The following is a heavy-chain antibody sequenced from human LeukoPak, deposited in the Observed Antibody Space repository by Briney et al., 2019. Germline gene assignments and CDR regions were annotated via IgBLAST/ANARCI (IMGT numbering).Heavy chain of an antibody. Sequence: ASVKVSCKGSGYTFTSYAMHWVRQAPGQRPEWMGWINAGKGNTKYLQKFQGRVTISRDTSASTAYMELSSLRSEDTAVYYCARASTYYFDSSGYPFDSWGQGTLVTVSS. J-gene: IGHJ4*02. V-gene: IGHV1-3*01. CDR3: ARASTYYFDSSGYPFDS. D-gene: IGHD3-22*01. CDR1: GYTFTSYA. CDR2: INAGKGNT.